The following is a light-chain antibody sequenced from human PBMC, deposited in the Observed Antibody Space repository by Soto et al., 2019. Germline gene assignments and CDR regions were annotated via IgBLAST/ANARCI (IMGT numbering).Light chain of an antibody. CDR3: QQYHNSPLT. CDR2: DAS. Sequence: EIVLTQSPATLSLSPGERATLSCRASQSVRSYLAWYQQKPGRAPRLLIYDASDRATGIPARFSGSGSGTDFTLTISRLEPEDFAVYYCQQYHNSPLTFGQGTKVDIK. J-gene: IGKJ1*01. V-gene: IGKV3-11*01. CDR1: QSVRSY.